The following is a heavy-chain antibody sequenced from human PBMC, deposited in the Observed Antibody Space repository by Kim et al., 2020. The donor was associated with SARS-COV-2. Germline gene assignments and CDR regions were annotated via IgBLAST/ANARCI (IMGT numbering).Heavy chain of an antibody. D-gene: IGHD5-18*01. V-gene: IGHV3-21*01. CDR2: ISSSSSYI. J-gene: IGHJ6*02. CDR3: ARAGTAMDHPDYYYYYGMDV. CDR1: GFTFSSYS. Sequence: GGSLRLSCAASGFTFSSYSMNWVRQAPGKGLEWVSSISSSSSYIYYADSVKGRFTISRDNAKNSLYLQMNSLRAEDTAVYYCARAGTAMDHPDYYYYYGMDVWGQGTTVTVSS.